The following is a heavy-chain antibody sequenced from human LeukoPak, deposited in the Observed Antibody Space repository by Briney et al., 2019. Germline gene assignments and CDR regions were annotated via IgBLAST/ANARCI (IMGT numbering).Heavy chain of an antibody. J-gene: IGHJ4*02. V-gene: IGHV3-23*01. D-gene: IGHD2/OR15-2a*01. CDR1: EFTFSRYA. CDR2: IGTNEERT. Sequence: GGSLRLSCVASEFTFSRYAMNWVRQTPGKGLESVSLIGTNEERTHYADSVKGRFTISRDNSKNTLFLQMNSLRAEDTAVYYCAKDLDSTDLYDNADWGQGTHVTVSS. CDR3: AKDLDSTDLYDNAD.